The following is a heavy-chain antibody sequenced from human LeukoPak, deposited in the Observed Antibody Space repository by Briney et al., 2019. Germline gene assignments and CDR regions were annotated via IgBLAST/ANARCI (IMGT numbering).Heavy chain of an antibody. D-gene: IGHD3-9*01. J-gene: IGHJ5*02. CDR3: ARYSHQGYYDILTGYQGGNYWFDP. CDR1: DGSISSNSYY. CDR2: IYYSGNT. Sequence: PETLSLTCTVSDGSISSNSYYWGWIRQPPGKGLEWIANIYYSGNTYYNPSLKSRVTISVDTSKNQFSLKLSSVTAADTAVYYCARYSHQGYYDILTGYQGGNYWFDPWGQGTLVTVSS. V-gene: IGHV4-39*07.